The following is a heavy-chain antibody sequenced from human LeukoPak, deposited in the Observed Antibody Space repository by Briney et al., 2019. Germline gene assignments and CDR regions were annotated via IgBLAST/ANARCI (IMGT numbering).Heavy chain of an antibody. CDR1: GYTFTSYD. CDR2: MNPNSGNT. J-gene: IGHJ4*02. CDR3: ARGFTYYYGSGSYYPFDY. Sequence: ASVKVSCKASGYTFTSYDINWVRQATGQGLEWMGWMNPNSGNTGYAQKFQGRVTMTRNTSISTAYMELSSLRSEDTAVYYCARGFTYYYGSGSYYPFDYWGQGILVAVSS. V-gene: IGHV1-8*01. D-gene: IGHD3-10*01.